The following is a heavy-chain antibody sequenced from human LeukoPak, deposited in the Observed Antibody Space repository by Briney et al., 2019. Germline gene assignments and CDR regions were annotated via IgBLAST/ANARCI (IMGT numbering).Heavy chain of an antibody. CDR2: IYPGDSDT. J-gene: IGHJ3*02. CDR3: AINPAAGTDAFDI. Sequence: KPGESLKISCKGSGYSFTSYWIGWVRPMPGKGLEWMGIIYPGDSDTRYSPSFQGQVTISADKSISTAYLQWSSLKASDTAMYYCAINPAAGTDAFDIWGQGTMVTVSS. D-gene: IGHD6-19*01. CDR1: GYSFTSYW. V-gene: IGHV5-51*03.